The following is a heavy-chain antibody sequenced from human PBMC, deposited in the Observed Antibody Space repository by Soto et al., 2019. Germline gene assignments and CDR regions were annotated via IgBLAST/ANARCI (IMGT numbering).Heavy chain of an antibody. Sequence: QVQLVQSGAEVKKPGSSVKVSCKASGGTFSSYAISWVRQAPGQGLEWMGGIIPIFGTANYAQKFQGRVTITADESTSTAYMELSRLRSEDTAVYYCARDRLLDSSSSWEYAYYYYGMDVWGQGTTVTVSS. CDR3: ARDRLLDSSSSWEYAYYYYGMDV. J-gene: IGHJ6*02. CDR2: IIPIFGTA. V-gene: IGHV1-69*12. D-gene: IGHD6-6*01. CDR1: GGTFSSYA.